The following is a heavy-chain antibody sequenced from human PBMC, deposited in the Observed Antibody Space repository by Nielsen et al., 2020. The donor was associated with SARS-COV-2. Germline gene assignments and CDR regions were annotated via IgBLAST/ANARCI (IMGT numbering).Heavy chain of an antibody. V-gene: IGHV5-51*01. Sequence: GESLKISCKGSGHSFTSYWIGWVRQMPGKGLEWMGIIYPGDSDTRYSPSFQGQVTISADKSISTAYLQWSSLKASDTAMYYCARRYCSSTSCSFLSIDYWGQGTLVTVSS. D-gene: IGHD2-2*01. J-gene: IGHJ4*02. CDR1: GHSFTSYW. CDR2: IYPGDSDT. CDR3: ARRYCSSTSCSFLSIDY.